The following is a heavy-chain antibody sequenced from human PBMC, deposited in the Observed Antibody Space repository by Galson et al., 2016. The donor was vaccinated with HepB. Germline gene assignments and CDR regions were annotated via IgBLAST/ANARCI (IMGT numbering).Heavy chain of an antibody. CDR2: IAYDGSIK. CDR3: AREFFERAGPNYFDY. D-gene: IGHD6-19*01. V-gene: IGHV3-30*03. CDR1: GFTFSQYG. J-gene: IGHJ4*02. Sequence: SLRLSCAASGFTFSQYGMHWVRQAPGKGLEWVAVIAYDGSIKHYADSVKGRFTVSRDNSRNTLDLQVDSLRAEDTAVYYCAREFFERAGPNYFDYWGQGAPVTVSS.